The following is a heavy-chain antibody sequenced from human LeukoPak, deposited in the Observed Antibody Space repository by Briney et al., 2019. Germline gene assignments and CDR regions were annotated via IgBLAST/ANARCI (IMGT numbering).Heavy chain of an antibody. CDR2: IYYSGTT. Sequence: PSETLSLTCTVSGGSISSSPYYWGWIRQPPGKGLEWIGSIYYSGTTHYSPSLESRVTISVDTSKNQFSLKLNYVTAADTAVYYCARMAPYGDYLHDYWGQGTLVTVSS. CDR3: ARMAPYGDYLHDY. CDR1: GGSISSSPYY. J-gene: IGHJ4*02. D-gene: IGHD4-17*01. V-gene: IGHV4-39*07.